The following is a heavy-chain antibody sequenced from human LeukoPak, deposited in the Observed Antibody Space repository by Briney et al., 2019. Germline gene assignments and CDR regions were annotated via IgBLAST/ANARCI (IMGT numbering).Heavy chain of an antibody. D-gene: IGHD1-26*01. V-gene: IGHV4-59*08. CDR3: ARRCGGSYGPAHGMDV. CDR1: GDSISSYY. Sequence: PSETLFLTCSVSGDSISSYYWSWLRQPPGKGLEWIGHIYYSGSTNYNLSLKSRVTISVDRSKNQFSLKRSSVTAADTAVYYCARRCGGSYGPAHGMDVWGQGTTVTVSS. J-gene: IGHJ6*02. CDR2: IYYSGST.